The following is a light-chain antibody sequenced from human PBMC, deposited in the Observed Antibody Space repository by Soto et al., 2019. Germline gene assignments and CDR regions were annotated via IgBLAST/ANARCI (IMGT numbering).Light chain of an antibody. CDR3: SSYTGSSTWV. J-gene: IGLJ3*02. CDR2: EVT. CDR1: SDDVGGYDY. Sequence: QSALTQPASVSGSPGQSITISCSGSSDDVGGYDYVSWYQQHPGKAPKLVIYEVTNRPSRVSDRFSGSKSGNTASLTISGLRSEDEADYYCSSYTGSSTWVFGGGTKVTVL. V-gene: IGLV2-14*01.